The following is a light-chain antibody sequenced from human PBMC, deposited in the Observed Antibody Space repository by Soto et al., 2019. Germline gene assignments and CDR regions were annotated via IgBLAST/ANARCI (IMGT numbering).Light chain of an antibody. Sequence: EIVLTQSPATLSLSPGERGTLSCRASQTVSSSYLAWYQQKPGQAPRLLIYGASSRATGIPDRFSGSGSGTHFTLTISRLEPEDFAVYYCQQYGSSPWTFGQGTKVDIK. CDR3: QQYGSSPWT. CDR2: GAS. J-gene: IGKJ1*01. V-gene: IGKV3-20*01. CDR1: QTVSSSY.